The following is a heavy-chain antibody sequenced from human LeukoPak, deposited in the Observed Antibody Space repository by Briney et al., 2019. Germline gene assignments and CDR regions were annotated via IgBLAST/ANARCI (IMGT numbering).Heavy chain of an antibody. V-gene: IGHV3-23*01. CDR3: AKDYGNCSGGRCYSVPGDY. Sequence: PGGSLRLSCAASGFTFSSYAMSWVRQAPGKGLEWVSSISGSGGSTYYADSVKGLFTISRDISKNTVYLQMNSLRAEDTAVYYCAKDYGNCSGGRCYSVPGDYWGQGTVVTVSS. CDR1: GFTFSSYA. J-gene: IGHJ4*02. D-gene: IGHD2-15*01. CDR2: ISGSGGST.